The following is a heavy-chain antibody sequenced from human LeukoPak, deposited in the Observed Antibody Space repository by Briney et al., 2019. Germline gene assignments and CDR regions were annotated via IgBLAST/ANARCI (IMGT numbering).Heavy chain of an antibody. Sequence: PGGSLRLSCAASGFTFSSYAMSWVRQAPGKGLEWVSAISGSGGSTYYADSVKGRFTISRDNSKNTLYLQMNSLRAEDTAVYYCAKDGGRVTIFGVVNHDYWGQGTLVTVSS. D-gene: IGHD3-3*01. CDR3: AKDGGRVTIFGVVNHDY. CDR2: ISGSGGST. V-gene: IGHV3-23*01. CDR1: GFTFSSYA. J-gene: IGHJ4*02.